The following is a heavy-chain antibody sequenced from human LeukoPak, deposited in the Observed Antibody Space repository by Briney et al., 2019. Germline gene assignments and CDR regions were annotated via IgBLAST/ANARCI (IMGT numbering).Heavy chain of an antibody. Sequence: PSETLSLTCTVSGCSISSYYWGWIRQPPGKGLEWIGYIYYSGSTNYNPSLKSRVTISVDTSKNQFSLKLSSVTAADTAEYYCARLGRTSYWYFDLWGRGTLVTVSS. CDR2: IYYSGST. CDR3: ARLGRTSYWYFDL. V-gene: IGHV4-59*08. J-gene: IGHJ2*01. CDR1: GCSISSYY. D-gene: IGHD2-2*01.